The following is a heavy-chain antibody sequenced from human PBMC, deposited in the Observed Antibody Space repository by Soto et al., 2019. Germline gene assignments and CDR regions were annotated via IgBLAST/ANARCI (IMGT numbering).Heavy chain of an antibody. CDR1: GGSISSYY. V-gene: IGHV4-59*01. CDR2: IYYSGST. D-gene: IGHD3-3*01. J-gene: IGHJ4*02. CDR3: ARVRRTIFGVVIEYYFDY. Sequence: PSETLSLTCTVSGGSISSYYWSWIRQPPGKGLEWIGYIYYSGSTNYNPSLKSRVTISVDTSKNQFSLKLSSVTAADTAVYYCARVRRTIFGVVIEYYFDYWGQGTLVTVSS.